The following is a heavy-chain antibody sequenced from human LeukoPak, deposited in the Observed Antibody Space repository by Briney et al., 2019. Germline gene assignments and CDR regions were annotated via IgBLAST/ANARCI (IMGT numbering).Heavy chain of an antibody. D-gene: IGHD5-18*01. V-gene: IGHV4-39*07. CDR1: GGSISSSSYY. CDR2: IYYSGST. Sequence: SETLSLTCTVSGGSISSSSYYWGWIRQPPGKGLEWIGSIYYSGSTYYNPSLKSRVTISVDTSKNQFSLKLSSVTAADPAVYFWSRVPPNSHGFIFHYLDGLGKGATVNGPS. J-gene: IGHJ6*03. CDR3: SRVPPNSHGFIFHYLDG.